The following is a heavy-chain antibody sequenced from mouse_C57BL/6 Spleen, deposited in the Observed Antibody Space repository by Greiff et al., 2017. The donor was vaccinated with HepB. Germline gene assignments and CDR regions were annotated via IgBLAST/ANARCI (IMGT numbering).Heavy chain of an antibody. J-gene: IGHJ4*01. CDR1: GYTFTSYW. CDR2: IDPSDSYT. CDR3: ARLGPFYYGNYDYAMDY. Sequence: QVQLQQPGAELVMPGASVKLSCKASGYTFTSYWMHWVKQRPGQGLEWIGEIDPSDSYTNYNQKFKGKSTLTVDKSSSTAYMQLSSLTSEDSAVYYCARLGPFYYGNYDYAMDYWGQGTSVTVSS. D-gene: IGHD2-1*01. V-gene: IGHV1-69*01.